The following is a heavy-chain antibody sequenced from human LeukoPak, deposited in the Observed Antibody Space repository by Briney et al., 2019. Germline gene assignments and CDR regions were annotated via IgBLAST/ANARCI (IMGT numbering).Heavy chain of an antibody. D-gene: IGHD5-18*01. J-gene: IGHJ4*02. CDR2: IYSCGST. CDR3: ARRGRGYSYGPDY. CDR1: GFTVSSNC. Sequence: GGSLRLSCAASGFTVSSNCMSWVRQAPGKGLEWVSVIYSCGSTYYADSVKGRFTISRDNSQNTLYLQMNSLRADDTAVYYCARRGRGYSYGPDYWGQGTLVTVSS. V-gene: IGHV3-53*05.